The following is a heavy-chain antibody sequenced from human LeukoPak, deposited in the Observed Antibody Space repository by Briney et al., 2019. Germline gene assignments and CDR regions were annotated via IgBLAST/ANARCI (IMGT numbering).Heavy chain of an antibody. J-gene: IGHJ4*02. D-gene: IGHD1-14*01. CDR2: IRNGGSNK. V-gene: IGHV3-30*02. Sequence: GGTLRLSCAASAFTFSSNGMDWVRQGPGKGLEWVAFIRNGGSNKYYADSGRGRFTISRDNSKNTLYLQMNSLRAEDTAVYYCARAVLRFDYWGQGTLVTVSS. CDR3: ARAVLRFDY. CDR1: AFTFSSNG.